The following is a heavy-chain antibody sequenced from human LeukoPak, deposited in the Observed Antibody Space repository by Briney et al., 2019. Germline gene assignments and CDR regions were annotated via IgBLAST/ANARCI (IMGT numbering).Heavy chain of an antibody. CDR3: ARGRGQQLDLGFDY. D-gene: IGHD6-13*01. Sequence: ASVKLSCTASGYTFTSYDINWVRHATGQGLEWMGWMNTNSGNTGYAQKFQGRVTMTRNTSISTAYMELSSLRSEDTAVYYCARGRGQQLDLGFDYWGQGTLVTVSS. CDR1: GYTFTSYD. V-gene: IGHV1-8*01. J-gene: IGHJ4*02. CDR2: MNTNSGNT.